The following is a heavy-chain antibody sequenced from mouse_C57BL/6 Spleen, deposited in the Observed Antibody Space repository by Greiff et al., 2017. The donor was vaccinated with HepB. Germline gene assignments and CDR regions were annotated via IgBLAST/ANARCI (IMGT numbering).Heavy chain of an antibody. V-gene: IGHV6-6*01. CDR3: TAHRGYFDV. D-gene: IGHD1-3*01. J-gene: IGHJ1*03. CDR1: GFTFSDAW. CDR2: IRNKANNHAT. Sequence: EVKLEESGGGLVQPGGSMKLSCAASGFTFSDAWMDWVRQSPEKGLEWVAEIRNKANNHATYYAESVKGRFTISRDDSKSSVYLQMNSLRAEDTGIYYCTAHRGYFDVWGTGTTVTVSS.